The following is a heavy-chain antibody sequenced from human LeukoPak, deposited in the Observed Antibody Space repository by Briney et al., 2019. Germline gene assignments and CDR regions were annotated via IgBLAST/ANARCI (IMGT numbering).Heavy chain of an antibody. J-gene: IGHJ4*02. D-gene: IGHD3-3*01. CDR2: LYHSGST. CDR3: ARIGMRSARFDY. V-gene: IGHV4-39*01. CDR1: GGSISSSSYY. Sequence: PSETLSLTCTVSGGSISSSSYYWGWIRQPPGKGLEWIGSLYHSGSTFYNPSLKSRVAISVDTSKNQFSLKLNSVTAADTAVYYCARIGMRSARFDYWGQGTLVTVSS.